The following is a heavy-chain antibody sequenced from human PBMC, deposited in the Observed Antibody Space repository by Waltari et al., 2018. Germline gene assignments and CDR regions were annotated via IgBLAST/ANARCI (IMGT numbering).Heavy chain of an antibody. Sequence: QLQLQESGPGLVKPSETLSLTCTVSGGSISSNSYYWGWIRQPPGKGLAWIGSIYYSGSTFYNPSLKSRVTISVDMSENQFSLKLSSVTAADTAVYYCARLPTYYSGSGSYYPGYFDYWGQGTLVTVSS. CDR2: IYYSGST. J-gene: IGHJ4*02. V-gene: IGHV4-39*01. CDR3: ARLPTYYSGSGSYYPGYFDY. CDR1: GGSISSNSYY. D-gene: IGHD3-10*01.